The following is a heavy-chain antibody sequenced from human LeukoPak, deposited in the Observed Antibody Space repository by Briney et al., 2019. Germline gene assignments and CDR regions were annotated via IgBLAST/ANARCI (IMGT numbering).Heavy chain of an antibody. CDR3: ARGVNYYDSSGYSNYFDY. D-gene: IGHD3-22*01. Sequence: GASVKVSCKASGYTFTSYGISWVRQAPGQGLEWMGWISAYNGNTNYAQKLQGRVTMTTDTSTSTDYMELRSLRSDDTAVYYCARGVNYYDSSGYSNYFDYWGQGTLVTVSS. CDR2: ISAYNGNT. V-gene: IGHV1-18*01. J-gene: IGHJ4*02. CDR1: GYTFTSYG.